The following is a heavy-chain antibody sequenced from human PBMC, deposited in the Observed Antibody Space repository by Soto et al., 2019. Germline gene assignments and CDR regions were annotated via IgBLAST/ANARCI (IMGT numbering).Heavy chain of an antibody. J-gene: IGHJ6*02. CDR2: MNPNSGHT. V-gene: IGHV1-8*01. D-gene: IGHD3-10*02. CDR3: AGGSMLFGGYGIDV. CDR1: GYAFTTYD. Sequence: QVQLVQSGAEVKKPGASVKVSCKASGYAFTTYDINLVRQATGQGPEWMGWMNPNSGHTVDAQKFQGRVTVTRDTSRNTAYMELSSLRSEETAVYYGAGGSMLFGGYGIDVWGQGTTVTVSS.